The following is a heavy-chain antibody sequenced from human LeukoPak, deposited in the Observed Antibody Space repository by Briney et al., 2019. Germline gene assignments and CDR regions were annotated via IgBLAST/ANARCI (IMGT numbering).Heavy chain of an antibody. CDR3: ARAHLIAAPGYNWFDP. Sequence: ASVTVSCKASGYTFTAFYMQWVRQAPGQGLEWMGWINPNSGATNYAQKFQGRVTMTRDTSINTAYMELRSLRSDDTAVFYCARAHLIAAPGYNWFDPWGQGTLVTVSS. V-gene: IGHV1-2*02. CDR1: GYTFTAFY. D-gene: IGHD6-13*01. J-gene: IGHJ5*02. CDR2: INPNSGAT.